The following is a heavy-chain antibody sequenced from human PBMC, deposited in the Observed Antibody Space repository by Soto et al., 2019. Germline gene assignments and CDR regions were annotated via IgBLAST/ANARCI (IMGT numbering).Heavy chain of an antibody. J-gene: IGHJ6*03. CDR1: GGSISSYY. Sequence: ETLSLTCTVSGGSISSYYWSWIRQPPGKGLEWIGYIYYSGSTNYNPSLKSRVTISVDTSKNQFSLKLSSVTAADTAVYYCARLSTGAFFSPYYMDVWGKGTTVTVSS. D-gene: IGHD4-4*01. V-gene: IGHV4-59*08. CDR3: ARLSTGAFFSPYYMDV. CDR2: IYYSGST.